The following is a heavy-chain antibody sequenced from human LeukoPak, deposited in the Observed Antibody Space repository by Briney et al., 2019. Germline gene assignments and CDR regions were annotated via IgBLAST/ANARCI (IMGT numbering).Heavy chain of an antibody. CDR2: ISYTGYNS. V-gene: IGHV3-23*01. CDR3: EKDIQAAN. Sequence: PGGPLRPSCAASVFTFPSAVITWVPQGPEKGHQWVSLISYTGYNSYYADSVKGRYTVYRHNYKNIVYVQMDSLRAEDTALYYCEKDIQAANWGQGTMVTVSS. CDR1: VFTFPSAV. J-gene: IGHJ1*01. D-gene: IGHD5-18*01.